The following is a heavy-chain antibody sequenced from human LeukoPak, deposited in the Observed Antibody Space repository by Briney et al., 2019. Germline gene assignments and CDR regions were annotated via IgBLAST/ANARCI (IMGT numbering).Heavy chain of an antibody. V-gene: IGHV4-59*11. CDR1: GVSISSHY. Sequence: SETLSLTCTVSGVSISSHYWSWIRQPPGKGLEWIGYMFDSENTKDNPSLKSRITISADTSKNQFSLRLNSVTAADTAVYYCPNIRRGSIFGYFDFWGRGSVVTVSS. CDR2: MFDSENT. CDR3: PNIRRGSIFGYFDF. J-gene: IGHJ4*02. D-gene: IGHD5-18*01.